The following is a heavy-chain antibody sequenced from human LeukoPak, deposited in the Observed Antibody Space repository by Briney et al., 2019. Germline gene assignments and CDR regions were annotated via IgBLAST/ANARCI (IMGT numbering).Heavy chain of an antibody. CDR1: GFTFDDYG. D-gene: IGHD3-10*01. V-gene: IGHV3-23*01. CDR2: ISGSGGST. Sequence: GGSLRLSCAASGFTFDDYGMSWVRQAPGKGLEWVSAISGSGGSTYYADSVKGRFTISRDNSKNTLYLQMNSLKAEDTAVYYCAKDRITMVRGSPALYYYYMDVWAKGPRSPSP. CDR3: AKDRITMVRGSPALYYYYMDV. J-gene: IGHJ6*03.